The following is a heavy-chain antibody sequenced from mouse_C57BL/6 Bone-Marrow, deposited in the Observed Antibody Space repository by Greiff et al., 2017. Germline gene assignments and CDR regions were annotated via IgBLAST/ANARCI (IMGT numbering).Heavy chain of an antibody. D-gene: IGHD1-2*01. V-gene: IGHV1-80*01. CDR2: IYPGDGDT. CDR3: ASSHYVWFAY. CDR1: GYAFSSYW. J-gene: IGHJ3*01. Sequence: QVQLLQSGAELVKPGASVKISCKASGYAFSSYWMTWVKQRPGKGLEWIGQIYPGDGDTNYNGKFKGKATLTADKSSSTAYMQLSRLTSEDSAVYFCASSHYVWFAYWGQGTLVTVSA.